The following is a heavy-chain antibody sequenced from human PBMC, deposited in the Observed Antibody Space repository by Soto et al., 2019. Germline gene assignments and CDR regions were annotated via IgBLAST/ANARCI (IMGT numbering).Heavy chain of an antibody. CDR3: AIAFGEGLLYGSYYNYYRDV. Sequence: ASVKVSCKASGYTFTSYGISWVRQAPGQGLEWMGWISAYNGNTNYAQKLQGRVTMTTDTSTSTAYMELRSLRSDDTAVYYCAIAFGEGLLYGSYYNYYRDVGGKGTTFTFPS. CDR1: GYTFTSYG. V-gene: IGHV1-18*01. J-gene: IGHJ6*03. D-gene: IGHD3-3*01. CDR2: ISAYNGNT.